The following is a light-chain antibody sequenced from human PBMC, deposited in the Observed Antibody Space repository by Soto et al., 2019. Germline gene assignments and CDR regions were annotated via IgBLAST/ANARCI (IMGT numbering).Light chain of an antibody. CDR2: GAS. J-gene: IGKJ5*01. V-gene: IGKV3-15*01. CDR3: PQYNNWPPA. Sequence: ESVWPQSQGTMSFSPVEISTLSFIARQSVSSSYLAWYQQKPGQAPRLLIYGASTRATGIPARFSGSGSGTEFNLPLRSLQSEDFVVYYCPQYNNWPPAFPQGTRLE. CDR1: QSVSSSY.